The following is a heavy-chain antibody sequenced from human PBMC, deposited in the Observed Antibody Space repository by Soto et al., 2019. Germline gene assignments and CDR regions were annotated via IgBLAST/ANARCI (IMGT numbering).Heavy chain of an antibody. D-gene: IGHD3-22*01. V-gene: IGHV4-30-4*01. J-gene: IGHJ3*02. CDR2: IYYSGST. Sequence: SETLSLTCTVSGGSISSGDYYWSWIRQPPGKGLEWIGYIYYSGSTYYNPSLKSRVTISVDTSKNQFSLKLSSVTAADTAVYYCARDSADDSSGYYAFDIWGQGTMVTVS. CDR1: GGSISSGDYY. CDR3: ARDSADDSSGYYAFDI.